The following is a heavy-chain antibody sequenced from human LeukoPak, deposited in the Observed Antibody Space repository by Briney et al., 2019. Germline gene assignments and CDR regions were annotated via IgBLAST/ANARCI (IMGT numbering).Heavy chain of an antibody. CDR2: FSGSGGGT. V-gene: IGHV3-23*01. CDR1: GFTFSTYA. Sequence: GGSLRLSCAASGFTFSTYAMSWVRQAPGKGLEWVSSFSGSGGGTYYADSVKGRFTISRDNSKNTLYVQMSSLRVDDTAVYYCAKAPRFGDHAAEYFYYYMDVWGKGTTVTVSS. J-gene: IGHJ6*03. CDR3: AKAPRFGDHAAEYFYYYMDV. D-gene: IGHD3-16*01.